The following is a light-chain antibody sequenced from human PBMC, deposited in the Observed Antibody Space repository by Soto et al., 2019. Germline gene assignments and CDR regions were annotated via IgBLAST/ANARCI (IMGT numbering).Light chain of an antibody. CDR3: QQYYSIPFT. V-gene: IGKV4-1*01. CDR2: GAS. CDR1: QSVLYNSNNKNH. Sequence: DFVMTQAPDSLAVSLGERATINCKSSQSVLYNSNNKNHLGWFQQKPGHPPKLLIYGASFRPSGVPDRFSGSGSGTDFTLTISSLQAEDVAVYYCQQYYSIPFTLGQWTKLEI. J-gene: IGKJ2*01.